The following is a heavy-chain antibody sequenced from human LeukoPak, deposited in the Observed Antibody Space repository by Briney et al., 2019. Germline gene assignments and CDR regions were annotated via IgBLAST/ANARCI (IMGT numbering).Heavy chain of an antibody. CDR3: ATLEPEPGDFGGLAY. CDR1: GYTLTALA. D-gene: IGHD4-17*01. Sequence: ASVKVSCKVSGYTLTALALHWVRQAPGKGFEWIGGFDSEEYDTIYAQKFQGRVTMTEDTSTDTAYMELSSLYFENTAVYYCATLEPEPGDFGGLAYWGQGTLVTVSS. J-gene: IGHJ4*02. CDR2: FDSEEYDT. V-gene: IGHV1-24*01.